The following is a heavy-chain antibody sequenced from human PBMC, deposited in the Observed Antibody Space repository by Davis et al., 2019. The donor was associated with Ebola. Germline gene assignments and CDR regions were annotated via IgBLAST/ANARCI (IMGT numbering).Heavy chain of an antibody. J-gene: IGHJ6*02. CDR1: GFTSSSYG. Sequence: SLNISCAASGFTSSSYGLHWLRQAPGKRLEWVAVIWYDGSNKYYADSVQGRFTISRDNSKNTLYLQMNSLRAEDTAVYYCARDSSSWYFDGMDVWGQGTTVTVSS. CDR3: ARDSSSWYFDGMDV. D-gene: IGHD6-13*01. CDR2: IWYDGSNK. V-gene: IGHV3-33*08.